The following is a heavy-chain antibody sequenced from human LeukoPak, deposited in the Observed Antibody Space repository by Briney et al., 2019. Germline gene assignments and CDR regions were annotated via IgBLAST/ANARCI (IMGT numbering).Heavy chain of an antibody. V-gene: IGHV3-21*01. CDR2: ISSSSSYI. Sequence: GGSLRLSCAASGFTFSSYSMNWVRQAPGKGLEWVSSISSSSSYIYYADSVKGRFTISRDNAKNSLYLQMNSLRAEDTAVYYCARGATGTTALVDYWGQGTLVTVSS. J-gene: IGHJ4*02. CDR1: GFTFSSYS. CDR3: ARGATGTTALVDY. D-gene: IGHD1-1*01.